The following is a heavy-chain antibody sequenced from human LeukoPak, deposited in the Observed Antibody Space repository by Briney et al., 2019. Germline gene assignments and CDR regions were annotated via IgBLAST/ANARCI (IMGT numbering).Heavy chain of an antibody. Sequence: PSQTLSLTCTVSGGSISSGGYYWSWTRQHPGKGLEWIGYIYYSGSTYYNPSLKSRVTISVDTSKNQFSLKLSSVTAADTAVYYCARGGSRYYDSSGSGYFDYWGQGTLVTVSS. J-gene: IGHJ4*02. CDR1: GGSISSGGYY. D-gene: IGHD3-22*01. CDR2: IYYSGST. V-gene: IGHV4-31*03. CDR3: ARGGSRYYDSSGSGYFDY.